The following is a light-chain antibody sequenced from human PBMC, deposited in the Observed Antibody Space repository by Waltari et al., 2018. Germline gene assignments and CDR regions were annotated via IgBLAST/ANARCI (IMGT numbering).Light chain of an antibody. V-gene: IGLV6-57*03. Sequence: NFMLTQPHSVSESPGKTLIISCTRSSGSIASNYVQWYQQRPGRAPTTVIYEDNERPSGVPDRFSGSIDSSSNAASLTLTGLKTEDEADYYCQSYDTSNHNVVFGGGTKLTVL. CDR3: QSYDTSNHNVV. J-gene: IGLJ2*01. CDR2: EDN. CDR1: SGSIASNY.